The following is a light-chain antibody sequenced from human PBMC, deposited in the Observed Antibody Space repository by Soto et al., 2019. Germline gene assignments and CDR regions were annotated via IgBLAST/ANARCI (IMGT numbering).Light chain of an antibody. CDR3: QRSFSTPLT. J-gene: IGKJ4*02. V-gene: IGKV1-39*01. Sequence: DIQMTQSPSSLSASVGDRVTITCRASQSISSYLHWYQQKPGKAPKLLIYAASSLQSRVPYRFSDSGSGTDFTLTISSLQPEDFATYYCQRSFSTPLTFGGGTKVEIK. CDR1: QSISSY. CDR2: AAS.